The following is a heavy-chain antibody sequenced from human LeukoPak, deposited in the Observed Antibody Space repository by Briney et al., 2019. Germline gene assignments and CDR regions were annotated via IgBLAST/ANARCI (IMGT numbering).Heavy chain of an antibody. J-gene: IGHJ6*03. CDR3: AREDTAMALYMDV. Sequence: SETLPLTRAVSGYSNISGYYWGWIRPPPGKGLEWIASIYHSGSTYYTPSLKSRVTISVDTSKNQFSLKLSSVTAADTAVYYCAREDTAMALYMDVWGKGTTVTVSS. V-gene: IGHV4-38-2*02. CDR2: IYHSGST. CDR1: GYSNISGYY. D-gene: IGHD5-18*01.